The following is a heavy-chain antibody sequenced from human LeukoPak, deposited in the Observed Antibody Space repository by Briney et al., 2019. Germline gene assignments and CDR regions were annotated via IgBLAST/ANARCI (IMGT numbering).Heavy chain of an antibody. J-gene: IGHJ3*02. D-gene: IGHD5-12*01. Sequence: SETLSLTCTVSGGSISSSPYYWGWIRQPPGKDLEWIGSLYRSGSTYYNPSLKSRVTISVDTSKNHFSLKLNSMTAADTAVYYCARQMGRGYPGAFDIWGQGTMVTVSS. CDR1: GGSISSSPYY. CDR2: LYRSGST. CDR3: ARQMGRGYPGAFDI. V-gene: IGHV4-39*01.